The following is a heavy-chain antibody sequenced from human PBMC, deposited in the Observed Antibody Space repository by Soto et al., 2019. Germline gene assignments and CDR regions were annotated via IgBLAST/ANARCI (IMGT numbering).Heavy chain of an antibody. CDR1: GGSFSGYY. CDR3: TTALKQKLGRSDYCYGIDV. D-gene: IGHD1-1*01. J-gene: IGHJ6*01. Sequence: SETLSLTCAVYGGSFSGYYWTWLRQPPGKGLEWIGEINHSGITNYNPSLKSRITISVDTSKNSFSLKRRSVPAADTAVYYCTTALKQKLGRSDYCYGIDVLGQGTT. V-gene: IGHV4-34*01. CDR2: INHSGIT.